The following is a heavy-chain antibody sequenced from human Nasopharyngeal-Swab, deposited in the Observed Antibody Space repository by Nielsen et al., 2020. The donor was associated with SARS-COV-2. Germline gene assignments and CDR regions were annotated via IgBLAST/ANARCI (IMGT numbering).Heavy chain of an antibody. Sequence: GESLKISCAASGFTFSSYWMSWVRQAPGKGLEWVANIKQDGSEKYYVDSVKGRFTIPRDNAKNSLYLQMNSLRAEDTAVYYCARALYDYVWGSYRRWYYFDYWGQGTLVTVSS. D-gene: IGHD3-16*02. CDR2: IKQDGSEK. CDR1: GFTFSSYW. J-gene: IGHJ4*02. V-gene: IGHV3-7*01. CDR3: ARALYDYVWGSYRRWYYFDY.